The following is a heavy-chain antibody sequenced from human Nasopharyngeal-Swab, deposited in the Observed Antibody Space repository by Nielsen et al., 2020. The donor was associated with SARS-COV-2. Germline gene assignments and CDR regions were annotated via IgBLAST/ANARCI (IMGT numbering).Heavy chain of an antibody. CDR2: FDPEDGET. V-gene: IGHV1-24*01. CDR3: ATAPPIRYGEETGWFDP. CDR1: GYTLTELS. Sequence: ASVKVSCKVSGYTLTELSMHWVRQAPGKGLEWMGGFDPEDGETIYAQKFRGRVTMTEDTSTDTAYMELSSLRSEDTAVYYCATAPPIRYGEETGWFDPWGQGTLVTVSS. J-gene: IGHJ5*02. D-gene: IGHD4-17*01.